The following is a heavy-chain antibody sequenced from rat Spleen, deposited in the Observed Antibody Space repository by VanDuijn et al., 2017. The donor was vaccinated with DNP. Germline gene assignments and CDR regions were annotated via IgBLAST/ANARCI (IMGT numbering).Heavy chain of an antibody. J-gene: IGHJ2*01. D-gene: IGHD1-2*01. CDR2: ISASGGST. CDR1: IFTFSDYN. CDR3: TRLDIAPIGDY. Sequence: EVQLVESGGGLVQPGRSLKLSCAASIFTFSDYNMAWVRQAPKKGLEWVATISASGGSTSYRDSVKGRFTISRDNAKSTLYLQMNSLRSEDTATYYCTRLDIAPIGDYWGQGVVVTVSS. V-gene: IGHV5-7*01.